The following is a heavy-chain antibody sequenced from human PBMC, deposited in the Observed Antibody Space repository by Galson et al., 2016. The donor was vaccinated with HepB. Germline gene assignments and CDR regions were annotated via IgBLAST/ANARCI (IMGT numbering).Heavy chain of an antibody. D-gene: IGHD1-1*01. CDR3: ARSPGVQLWSEGYFEN. J-gene: IGHJ4*02. CDR1: GGSISSSHW. V-gene: IGHV4-4*02. Sequence: ETLSLTCAVSGGSISSSHWWTWLRQPPGKGLEWIGEIFHTGSTNYDPFLKRPVTISADKSKNQFSLNLRSVTAADTAVYYCARSPGVQLWSEGYFENWGQGTLVTVSS. CDR2: IFHTGST.